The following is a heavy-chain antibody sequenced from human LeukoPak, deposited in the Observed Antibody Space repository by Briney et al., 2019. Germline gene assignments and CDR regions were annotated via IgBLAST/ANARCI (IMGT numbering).Heavy chain of an antibody. Sequence: GGSLRLSCPASGFTFISYGMHWVRQPPGKGLEWVAGISHDGGNKYYVDSVKGRFTISRDNSKNTLFLQMNSLRAEDTAVYYCARRPRYSSGHYYDLWGQGTLVTVSS. V-gene: IGHV3-30*03. CDR1: GFTFISYG. J-gene: IGHJ4*02. D-gene: IGHD3-22*01. CDR3: ARRPRYSSGHYYDL. CDR2: ISHDGGNK.